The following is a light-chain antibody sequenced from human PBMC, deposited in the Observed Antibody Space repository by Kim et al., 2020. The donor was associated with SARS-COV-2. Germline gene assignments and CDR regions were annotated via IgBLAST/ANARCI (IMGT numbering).Light chain of an antibody. V-gene: IGLV3-1*01. J-gene: IGLJ2*01. Sequence: SYELTRPPSVSVSPGQTASITCSGDKLGDKYACWYQQKPGQSPALVIYQDSKRPSGIPERFSGSNSGNTATLTISGTQAMDEADYYCQAWDSSTVVFGEG. CDR2: QDS. CDR1: KLGDKY. CDR3: QAWDSSTVV.